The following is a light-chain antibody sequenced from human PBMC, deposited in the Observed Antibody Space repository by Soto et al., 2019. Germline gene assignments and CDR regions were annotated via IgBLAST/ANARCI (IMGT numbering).Light chain of an antibody. CDR2: GAS. Sequence: EIVLTQSPGTLSLSPGERATLSCRAGQSVSSSYLGWYQQKPGQAPRLLIDGASSRATGIPDRFSGSGSGTDFTLTISRLEPEDFAVYYCQQYVSSPRTFGKGAKVEIK. J-gene: IGKJ1*01. CDR1: QSVSSSY. V-gene: IGKV3-20*01. CDR3: QQYVSSPRT.